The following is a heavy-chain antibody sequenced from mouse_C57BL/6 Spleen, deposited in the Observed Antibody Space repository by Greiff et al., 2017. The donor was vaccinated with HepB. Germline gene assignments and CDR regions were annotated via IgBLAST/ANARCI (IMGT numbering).Heavy chain of an antibody. V-gene: IGHV2-2*01. D-gene: IGHD2-3*01. J-gene: IGHJ2*01. CDR2: IWSGGST. Sequence: VQGVESGPGLVQPSQSLSITCTVSGFSLTSYGVHWVRQSPGKGLEWLGVIWSGGSTDYNAAFISRLSISKDNSKSQVFFKMNSLQADDTAIYYCARNLIYDGYPYYFDYWGQGTTLTVSS. CDR3: ARNLIYDGYPYYFDY. CDR1: GFSLTSYG.